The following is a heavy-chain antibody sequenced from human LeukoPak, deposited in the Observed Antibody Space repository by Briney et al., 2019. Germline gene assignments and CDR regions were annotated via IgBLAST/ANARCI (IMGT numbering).Heavy chain of an antibody. CDR1: GYTFSSYY. D-gene: IGHD2-15*01. J-gene: IGHJ4*02. CDR3: ARVSPYCSGGSCYSFDY. CDR2: INPSGGST. Sequence: ASVKVSCKASGYTFSSYYMHWVRQAPGQGLEWMGIINPSGGSTSYAQKFQGRVTMTRDTSTSTVYMELSSLSSEDTAVYYCARVSPYCSGGSCYSFDYWGQGTLVTVSS. V-gene: IGHV1-46*01.